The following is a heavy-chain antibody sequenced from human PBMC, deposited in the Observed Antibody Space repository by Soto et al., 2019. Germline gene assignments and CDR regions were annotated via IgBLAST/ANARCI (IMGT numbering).Heavy chain of an antibody. V-gene: IGHV3-23*01. CDR3: AKTRGAMIYAISVYGMDV. J-gene: IGHJ6*02. D-gene: IGHD2-8*01. CDR2: ISGSADST. Sequence: EVQLLESGGGFIHPGGSLRLSCAASGFSFSSFAMNWVRQAPGKGLEWVSIISGSADSTFYAYSLKGRFTISRDNSKSTLYLQINSLRAEDTAVYYCAKTRGAMIYAISVYGMDVWGQGTTVTVSS. CDR1: GFSFSSFA.